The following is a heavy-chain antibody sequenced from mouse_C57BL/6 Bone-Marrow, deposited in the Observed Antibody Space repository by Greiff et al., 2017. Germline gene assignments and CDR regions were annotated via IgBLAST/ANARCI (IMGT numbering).Heavy chain of an antibody. CDR3: ARGLTGLDY. CDR1: GYTFTDYY. D-gene: IGHD2-13*01. Sequence: VQLQQSGPVLVKPGASVKMSCKASGYTFTDYYMNWVKQSHGKSLEWIGVINPYNGGTSYNQKFKGKATLTVDKSSSPAYMELNSLTSEDSAVYYCARGLTGLDYWGQGTTLTVSS. V-gene: IGHV1-19*01. CDR2: INPYNGGT. J-gene: IGHJ2*01.